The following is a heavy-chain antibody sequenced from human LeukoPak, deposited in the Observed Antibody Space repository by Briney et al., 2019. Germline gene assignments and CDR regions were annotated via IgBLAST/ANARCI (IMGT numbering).Heavy chain of an antibody. J-gene: IGHJ6*03. Sequence: ASVKVSCKASGGTFSSYAISWVRQAPGQGLEWMGGIIPIFGTANYAQKFQGRVTITADESTSTAYMELSSLRSEDTAVYYCARVRLNKSSSPGNYYYYYMDVWGKGTTVTVSS. CDR1: GGTFSSYA. CDR2: IIPIFGTA. D-gene: IGHD6-6*01. CDR3: ARVRLNKSSSPGNYYYYYMDV. V-gene: IGHV1-69*13.